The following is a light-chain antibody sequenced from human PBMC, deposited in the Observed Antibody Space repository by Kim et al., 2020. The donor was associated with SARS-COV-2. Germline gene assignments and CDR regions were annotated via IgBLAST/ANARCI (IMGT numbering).Light chain of an antibody. V-gene: IGKV3-15*01. CDR2: RTS. J-gene: IGKJ1*01. CDR1: QIVSDN. CDR3: QQSNHWPPWT. Sequence: PGETTTLSCRASQIVSDNLAWYQQKPGQAPRLLIYRTSTRATGIPARFSGSGSGTEFTLTISSLQSEDFAVYYCQQSNHWPPWTFGQGTKVDIK.